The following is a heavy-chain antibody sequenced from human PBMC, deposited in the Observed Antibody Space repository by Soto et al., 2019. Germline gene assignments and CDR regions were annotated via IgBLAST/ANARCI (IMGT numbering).Heavy chain of an antibody. CDR2: IYSSGST. J-gene: IGHJ5*02. CDR3: ARDLGGWYWFDP. Sequence: QVQLQESGPRLVKPSETLSLTCTVSGGSISSYYWNWIRQPPGKGLQWIGYIYSSGSTMYNPSLKSRVTMSVDTSKNQFSLKLNSVTAADTPVYYCARDLGGWYWFDPWGQGTLVTVSS. V-gene: IGHV4-59*01. D-gene: IGHD6-19*01. CDR1: GGSISSYY.